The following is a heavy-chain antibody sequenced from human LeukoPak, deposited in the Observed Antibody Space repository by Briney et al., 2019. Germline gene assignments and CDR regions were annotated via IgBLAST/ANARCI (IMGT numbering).Heavy chain of an antibody. CDR2: ISSGGDIM. CDR3: AKASHIYYFDY. CDR1: RFTLSTYE. V-gene: IGHV3-48*03. Sequence: GGSLRLSCAASRFTLSTYEMNWIRQAPGKGLQWVSYISSGGDIMHYADSVKGRFTISRDNAKNSLYLQMNSLRAEDTALYYRAKASHIYYFDYWGQGTLVTVSS. D-gene: IGHD2-21*01. J-gene: IGHJ4*02.